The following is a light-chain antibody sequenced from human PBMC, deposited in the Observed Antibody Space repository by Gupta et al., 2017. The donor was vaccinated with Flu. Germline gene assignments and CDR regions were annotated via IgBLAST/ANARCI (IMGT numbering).Light chain of an antibody. V-gene: IGLV1-47*01. CDR2: RNN. CDR3: AAWDDSLSEWV. CDR1: NSNIGGNY. J-gene: IGLJ3*02. Sequence: QSVLTQPPSASGTPGRRVTISCSGSNSNIGGNYVYWYHQLPGTAPKLLIYRNNQRPSGVPDRFSGSKSGTSASLAISGLRSEDEADYYCAAWDDSLSEWVFGGGTKLTVL.